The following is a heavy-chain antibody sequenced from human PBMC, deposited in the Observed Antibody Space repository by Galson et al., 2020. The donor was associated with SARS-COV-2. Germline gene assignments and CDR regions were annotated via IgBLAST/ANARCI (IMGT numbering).Heavy chain of an antibody. CDR3: ANGGRESRTYDFWSGYFPPFDY. CDR1: GFTFDDYA. J-gene: IGHJ4*02. CDR2: ISWNSGSI. Sequence: QLGGSLRLSCAASGFTFDDYAMHWVRQAPGKGLEWVSGISWNSGSIGYADSVKGRFTISRDNAKNSLYLQMNSLRAEDTALYYCANGGRESRTYDFWSGYFPPFDYWGQGTLVTVSS. D-gene: IGHD3-3*01. V-gene: IGHV3-9*01.